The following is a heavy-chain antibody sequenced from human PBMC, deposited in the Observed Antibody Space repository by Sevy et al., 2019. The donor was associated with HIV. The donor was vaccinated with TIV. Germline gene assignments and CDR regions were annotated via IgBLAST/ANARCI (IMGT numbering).Heavy chain of an antibody. Sequence: GGSLRLSCAASGFTFSKYWMGWVRQAPGKGLEWVANIKQDAGQKYYVDAVKGRFTIPRDHAKNSLYLQMNGLRAEDTAVYFCARDDGNYYFHYWGQGTLVTVSS. V-gene: IGHV3-7*01. CDR2: IKQDAGQK. D-gene: IGHD1-7*01. CDR1: GFTFSKYW. CDR3: ARDDGNYYFHY. J-gene: IGHJ4*02.